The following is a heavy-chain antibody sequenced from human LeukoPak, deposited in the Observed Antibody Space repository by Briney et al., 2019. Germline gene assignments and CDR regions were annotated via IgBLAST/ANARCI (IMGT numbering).Heavy chain of an antibody. Sequence: SVKVSCKASGGTFSSYAISWVRQAPGQGLEWMGRIIPIFGTANYAQKFQGRVTITTDESTSTAYMELSSLRSEDTAVYYCARDWLVAAAGLDHWGQGTLVTVSS. V-gene: IGHV1-69*05. CDR1: GGTFSSYA. D-gene: IGHD6-13*01. CDR3: ARDWLVAAAGLDH. J-gene: IGHJ4*02. CDR2: IIPIFGTA.